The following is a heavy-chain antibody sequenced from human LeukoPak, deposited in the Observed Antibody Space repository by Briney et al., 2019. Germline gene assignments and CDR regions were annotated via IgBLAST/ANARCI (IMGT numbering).Heavy chain of an antibody. V-gene: IGHV3-30*02. J-gene: IGHJ4*02. CDR1: GFTFSSYG. Sequence: GGSLRLSCAASGFTFSSYGMHWVRQAPGKGLEWVAFMRYDGSNKYYADSVKGRFTISRDNSKNTLYLQMNSLRAEDTAVYYCAKAWGLVTFDWLLPYFDYWGQGTLVTVSS. D-gene: IGHD3-9*01. CDR2: MRYDGSNK. CDR3: AKAWGLVTFDWLLPYFDY.